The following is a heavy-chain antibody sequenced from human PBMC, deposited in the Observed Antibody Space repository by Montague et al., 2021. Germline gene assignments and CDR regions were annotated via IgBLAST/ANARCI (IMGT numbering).Heavy chain of an antibody. CDR1: GDSISSYEYY. CDR2: LYKRGDT. J-gene: IGHJ3*02. V-gene: IGHV4-4*07. D-gene: IGHD3-10*01. Sequence: SETLSLTCSVSGDSISSYEYYWTWIRQPAGRGLEWIGRLYKRGDTNTNPSLRSRLTLSVGTSKNHFSLTLTSVTAADTAVYFCARDSPVVEPWVGEHKGAFDIWGQGTMVTVSS. CDR3: ARDSPVVEPWVGEHKGAFDI.